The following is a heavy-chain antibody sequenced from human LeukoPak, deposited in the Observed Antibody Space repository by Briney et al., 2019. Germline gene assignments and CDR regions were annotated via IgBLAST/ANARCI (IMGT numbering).Heavy chain of an antibody. Sequence: GASVKVSCKASGYSFTNYGITWIREAPGQGPEWLEWISGYNANAHYAQNVQGRVTLTTDTSTNTAYMELRGLTSDDTAMYYCARVGRGCSSIRCYWEDWFDPWGQGTLVIVSS. D-gene: IGHD2-2*01. V-gene: IGHV1-18*01. CDR2: ISGYNANA. J-gene: IGHJ5*02. CDR3: ARVGRGCSSIRCYWEDWFDP. CDR1: GYSFTNYG.